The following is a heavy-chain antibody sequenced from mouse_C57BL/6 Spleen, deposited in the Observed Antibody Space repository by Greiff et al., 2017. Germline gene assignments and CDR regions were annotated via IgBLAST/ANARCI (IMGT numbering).Heavy chain of an antibody. Sequence: QVQLQQPGAELVMPGASVKLSCKASGYTFTSYWMHWVKQRPGQGLEWIGEIDPSDSYTNYNQKFKGKSTLTVDKSSSTAYMQLSSLTSEDSAVYYCARRVTTVVDFYWYFDVWGTGTTVTVSS. CDR1: GYTFTSYW. CDR2: IDPSDSYT. CDR3: ARRVTTVVDFYWYFDV. D-gene: IGHD1-1*01. J-gene: IGHJ1*03. V-gene: IGHV1-69*01.